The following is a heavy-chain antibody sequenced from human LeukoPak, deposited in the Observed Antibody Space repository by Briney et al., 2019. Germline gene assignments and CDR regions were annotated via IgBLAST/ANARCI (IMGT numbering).Heavy chain of an antibody. CDR1: GGSIKSNNW. V-gene: IGHV4-4*02. CDR3: ASYSYYYDSSGYFDY. CDR2: IYHSGST. Sequence: SETLSLTCAVSGGSIKSNNWWSWVRQPPGKGLEWIGEIYHSGSTNYNPSLESRVTVSVDKSKNQFSLDLSSVTAADTAVYYCASYSYYYDSSGYFDYWGQGTLVTVSS. J-gene: IGHJ4*02. D-gene: IGHD3-22*01.